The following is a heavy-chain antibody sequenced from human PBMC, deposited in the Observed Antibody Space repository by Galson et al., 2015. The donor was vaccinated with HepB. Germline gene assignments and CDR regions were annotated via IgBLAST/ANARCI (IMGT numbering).Heavy chain of an antibody. CDR1: GFTFNTYA. J-gene: IGHJ5*02. CDR3: AKGDYSSRYGRRNWFDP. V-gene: IGHV3-23*01. CDR2: IGGSGGST. Sequence: SLRLSCAASGFTFNTYAMNWVRQAPGKGLEWVSTIGGSGGSTSYADSVKGRFIISRDNSKNTLSLQMNSLRGEDTAVYYCAKGDYSSRYGRRNWFDPRGQGTLVTVSS. D-gene: IGHD5-12*01.